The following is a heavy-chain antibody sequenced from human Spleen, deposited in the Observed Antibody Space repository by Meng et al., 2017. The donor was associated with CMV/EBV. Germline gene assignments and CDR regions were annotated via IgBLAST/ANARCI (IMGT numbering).Heavy chain of an antibody. D-gene: IGHD3-3*01. J-gene: IGHJ4*02. CDR2: IKQDGSEK. CDR1: GFTFSSYW. Sequence: GESLKISCAASGFTFSSYWMGWVRQAPGKGLEWVANIKQDGSEKYYVDSVKGRFTISRDNAKNSLYLQMNSLRAEDTAVYYCARDESDFWSGYPTNFDYWGQGTLVTVSS. CDR3: ARDESDFWSGYPTNFDY. V-gene: IGHV3-7*01.